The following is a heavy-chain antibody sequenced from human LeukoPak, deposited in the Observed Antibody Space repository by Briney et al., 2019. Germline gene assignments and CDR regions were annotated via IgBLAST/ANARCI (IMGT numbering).Heavy chain of an antibody. CDR1: GFTFSNYG. D-gene: IGHD6-25*01. V-gene: IGHV3-23*01. CDR3: AKERASRLPFDY. Sequence: GGSLRLSCAASGFTFSNYGMNWVRQAPGKGLEWVTDISASGGNTYYADSVKGRFTISRDNAKDTLYLQMNSLRAEDTALYYCAKERASRLPFDYWGQGALVTVSS. CDR2: ISASGGNT. J-gene: IGHJ4*02.